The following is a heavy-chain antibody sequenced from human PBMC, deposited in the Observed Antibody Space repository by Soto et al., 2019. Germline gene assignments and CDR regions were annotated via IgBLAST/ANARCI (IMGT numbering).Heavy chain of an antibody. Sequence: GGSLRLSCEASGFVFKMYYMHWVRQVPGKGPEWVSAISGSGGSTYYADSVKGRFTISRDNSKNTLYLQMNSLRAEDTAVYYCARARDLSITIFGVVISVGGMDVWGQGTTVTVSS. V-gene: IGHV3-23*01. CDR3: ARARDLSITIFGVVISVGGMDV. CDR2: ISGSGGST. J-gene: IGHJ6*02. D-gene: IGHD3-3*01. CDR1: GFVFKMYY.